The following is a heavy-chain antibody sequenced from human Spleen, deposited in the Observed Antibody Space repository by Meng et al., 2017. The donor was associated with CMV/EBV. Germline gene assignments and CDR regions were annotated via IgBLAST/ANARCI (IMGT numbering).Heavy chain of an antibody. V-gene: IGHV1-8*01. CDR3: ARGPSHCVSGTCYISTGGMDY. CDR2: MTPNSGDM. Sequence: YDINWVRQATGQGPEWVGLMTPNSGDMGFRRKYQGRVALTRATSIATAYMELSSLTSEDTAVYYCARGPSHCVSGTCYISTGGMDYWGPGTLVTVSS. D-gene: IGHD3-9*01. CDR1: YD. J-gene: IGHJ4*02.